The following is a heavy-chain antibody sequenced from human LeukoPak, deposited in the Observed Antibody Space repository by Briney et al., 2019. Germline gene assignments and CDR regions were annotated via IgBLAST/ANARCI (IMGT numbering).Heavy chain of an antibody. CDR2: INHSGST. CDR3: AREGHSGYDPFDY. J-gene: IGHJ4*02. V-gene: IGHV4-34*01. D-gene: IGHD5-12*01. CDR1: GGSFSGYY. Sequence: SETLSLTCAVYGGSFSGYYWSWIRQPPGKGLEWIGEINHSGSTNYNPSLKSRVTISVDTSKNQFSLKLNSVTAADTAVYYCAREGHSGYDPFDYWGQGTLVTVYS.